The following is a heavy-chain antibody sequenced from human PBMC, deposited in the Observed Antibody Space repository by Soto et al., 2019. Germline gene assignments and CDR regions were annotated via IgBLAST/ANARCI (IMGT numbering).Heavy chain of an antibody. D-gene: IGHD5-18*01. V-gene: IGHV3-74*01. Sequence: GESLKISCAASGFTFSSYWMHWVRQAPGKGLVWVSRINSDGSSTSYADSVKGRFTTSRDNAKNTLYLQMNSLRAEDTAVYYCAREIHQNAEVDYWGQGTLVTVSS. CDR1: GFTFSSYW. J-gene: IGHJ4*02. CDR3: AREIHQNAEVDY. CDR2: INSDGSST.